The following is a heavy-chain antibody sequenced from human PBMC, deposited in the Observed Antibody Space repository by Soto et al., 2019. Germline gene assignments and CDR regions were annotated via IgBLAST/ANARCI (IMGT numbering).Heavy chain of an antibody. V-gene: IGHV1-69*01. Sequence: QVQLVQSGAEVKKPGSSVKVSCKASGCTFSSYAISWVRQAPGQGLEWMGGSIPIFGTANYAQKFQGRVTITADEYTSTAYMELSSLRSEETAVYYCARDTAGATYDYYYDMDVWGQWTTVSVSS. CDR3: ARDTAGATYDYYYDMDV. J-gene: IGHJ6*02. D-gene: IGHD1-26*01. CDR2: SIPIFGTA. CDR1: GCTFSSYA.